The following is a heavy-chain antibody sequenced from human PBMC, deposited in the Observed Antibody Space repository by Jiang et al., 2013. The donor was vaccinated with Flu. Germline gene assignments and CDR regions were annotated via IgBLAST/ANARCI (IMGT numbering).Heavy chain of an antibody. D-gene: IGHD2-15*01. CDR1: GDSVSSNSAA. V-gene: IGHV6-1*01. CDR3: ARVLALPRYCSGGSCYMDV. CDR2: TYYRSKWYN. J-gene: IGHJ6*04. Sequence: SLTCAISGDSVSSNSAAWNWIRQSPSRGLEWLGRTYYRSKWYNDYAVSVKSRITINPDTSKNQFSLQLNSVTPEDTAVYYCARVLALPRYCSGGSCYMDVWGKGTTVTVSS.